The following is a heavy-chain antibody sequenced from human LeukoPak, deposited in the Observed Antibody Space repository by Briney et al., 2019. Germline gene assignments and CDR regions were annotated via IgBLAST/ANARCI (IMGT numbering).Heavy chain of an antibody. CDR3: ARVGQGEWFFDL. D-gene: IGHD1-26*01. CDR2: IKTDGSTI. CDR1: GFIFSSYW. J-gene: IGHJ2*01. V-gene: IGHV3-74*01. Sequence: GGSLRLSCAASGFIFSSYWMHWVRQAPGKGLVWVPRIKTDGSTITYADSVKGRFTISRDNAMNTLYLQMDSLGAEDTAVYYCARVGQGEWFFDLWGRGTLVTVSS.